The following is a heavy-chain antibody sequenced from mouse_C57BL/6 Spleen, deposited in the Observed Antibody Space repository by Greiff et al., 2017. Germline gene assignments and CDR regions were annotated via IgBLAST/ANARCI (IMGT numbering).Heavy chain of an antibody. D-gene: IGHD4-1*01. CDR2: ISDGGSYT. Sequence: EVQLVESGGGLVKPGGSLKLSCAASGFTFSSYAMSWVRQTPEKRLEWVATISDGGSYTYYPDNVKGRFTISRDNAKNNLYLQMSHLKSEDTAMYYCAREDWDVDAMDYWGQGTSVTVSS. CDR3: AREDWDVDAMDY. CDR1: GFTFSSYA. J-gene: IGHJ4*01. V-gene: IGHV5-4*01.